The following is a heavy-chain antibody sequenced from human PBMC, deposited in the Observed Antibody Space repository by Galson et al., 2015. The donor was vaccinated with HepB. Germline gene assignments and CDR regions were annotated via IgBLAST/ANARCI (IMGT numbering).Heavy chain of an antibody. CDR1: GGTFSSYA. CDR3: ARSPSGGTMDRGARAVEI. J-gene: IGHJ3*02. V-gene: IGHV1-69*01. Sequence: SVKLSCTASGGTFSSYAISWVRQAPGQGLEWMGGIIAIFGIANYAQKFQGRVTITADESKSTDYMKLSSLRSEDTAGYYCARSPSGGTMDRGARAVEIWGQGTMVTVSS. D-gene: IGHD3-10*01. CDR2: IIAIFGIA.